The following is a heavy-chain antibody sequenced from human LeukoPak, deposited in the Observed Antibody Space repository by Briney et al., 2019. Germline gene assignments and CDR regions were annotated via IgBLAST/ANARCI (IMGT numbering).Heavy chain of an antibody. CDR2: ISGSGGST. J-gene: IGHJ4*02. V-gene: IGHV3-23*01. D-gene: IGHD6-19*01. CDR3: AKELSSGWFHYFDY. Sequence: GRSLRLSCAASGFTFSSYAMSWGRHAPGKGVEWVSAISGSGGSTYCADSMKGRFTITRDNSKNALYLQMNSLRAEATAVYYCAKELSSGWFHYFDYWGQGTLVTVSS. CDR1: GFTFSSYA.